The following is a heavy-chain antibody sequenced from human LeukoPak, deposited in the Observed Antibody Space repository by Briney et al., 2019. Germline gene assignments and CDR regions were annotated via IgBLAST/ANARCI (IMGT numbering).Heavy chain of an antibody. CDR3: ARLTYYDFWSGYYVYYYGMDV. Sequence: ASVKVSCKASGYTFTSYGISWVRQAPGQGLEWMGWISAYNGNTNYAQKLQGRVTMTTDTSTSTAYMELRSLRSDDTAVYYCARLTYYDFWSGYYVYYYGMDVWGQGTTVTVSS. D-gene: IGHD3-3*01. V-gene: IGHV1-18*01. CDR1: GYTFTSYG. J-gene: IGHJ6*02. CDR2: ISAYNGNT.